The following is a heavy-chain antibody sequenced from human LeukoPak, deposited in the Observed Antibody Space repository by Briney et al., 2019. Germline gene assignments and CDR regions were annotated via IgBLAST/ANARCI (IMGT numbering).Heavy chain of an antibody. Sequence: GDSLKISCAASGFTFSSHSMNWVRQAPGKGLEWVSSISSSSSYIYYADSVKGRFTISRDNAKNSLYLQMNSLRAEDTAVYYCARDYYGSGSYYPYWGQGTLVTVSS. CDR2: ISSSSSYI. CDR1: GFTFSSHS. V-gene: IGHV3-21*01. J-gene: IGHJ4*02. D-gene: IGHD3-10*01. CDR3: ARDYYGSGSYYPY.